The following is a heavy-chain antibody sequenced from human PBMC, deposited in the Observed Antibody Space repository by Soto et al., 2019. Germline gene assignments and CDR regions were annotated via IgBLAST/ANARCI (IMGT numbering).Heavy chain of an antibody. CDR1: GFTFGDYA. J-gene: IGHJ6*02. Sequence: PVGSLRLSCPASGFTFGDYAMSWVRQAPGKGLEWVGFIRSKAYGGTTEYAASVKGRFTISKDDSKSIAYLQMNSLKTEDTAVYYCTRVGRHSSSWYYGDYYYYGMDVWGQGTTVTVAS. CDR3: TRVGRHSSSWYYGDYYYYGMDV. D-gene: IGHD6-13*01. CDR2: IRSKAYGGTT. V-gene: IGHV3-49*04.